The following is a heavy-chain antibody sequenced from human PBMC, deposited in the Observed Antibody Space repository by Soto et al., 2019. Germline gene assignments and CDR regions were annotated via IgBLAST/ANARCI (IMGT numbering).Heavy chain of an antibody. D-gene: IGHD6-6*01. CDR1: GFTFSSYA. CDR3: AKAGELWQLVWYFDL. CDR2: ISVSGGST. V-gene: IGHV3-23*01. Sequence: PGGSLRLSCAASGFTFSSYAMSWVRQAPGKGLDWVSAISVSGGSTYYADSVKGRFTISRDNSKNTLYLQMNSLRAEDTAVYYCAKAGELWQLVWYFDLWGRGTLVTVSS. J-gene: IGHJ2*01.